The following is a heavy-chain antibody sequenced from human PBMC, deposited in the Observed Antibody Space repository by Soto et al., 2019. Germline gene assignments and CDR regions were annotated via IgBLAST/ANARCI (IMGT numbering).Heavy chain of an antibody. CDR3: AITIGATMFYYYGMDV. V-gene: IGHV3-74*01. Sequence: EVQLVESGGGLVQPGGSLRLSCAASGFTFSSYWMHWVRQAPGKGLVWVSRINSDGSSTSYADSVKGRFTISRDNAKNTLYLQMNSLRAEDTAVYYCAITIGATMFYYYGMDVLGQGTTVTVSS. CDR1: GFTFSSYW. CDR2: INSDGSST. D-gene: IGHD1-26*01. J-gene: IGHJ6*02.